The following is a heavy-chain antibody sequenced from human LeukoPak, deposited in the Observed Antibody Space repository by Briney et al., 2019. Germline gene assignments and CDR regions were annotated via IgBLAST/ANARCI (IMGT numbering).Heavy chain of an antibody. J-gene: IGHJ4*02. CDR3: ARYNSAGLIDY. V-gene: IGHV4-39*01. CDR1: GGSISSSSYY. Sequence: SETLSLTCTVSGGSISSSSYYWGWIRQPPGKGLEWIGSIYYSGSTYYNPSLKSRVTISVDTSKNQFSLKLSSVTAADTAVYYCARYNSAGLIDYWGQGTLVTVSS. CDR2: IYYSGST. D-gene: IGHD1-1*01.